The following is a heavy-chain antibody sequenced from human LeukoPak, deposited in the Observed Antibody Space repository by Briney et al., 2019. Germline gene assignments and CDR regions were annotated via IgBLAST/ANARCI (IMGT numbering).Heavy chain of an antibody. CDR3: ARGANWGSPDY. CDR2: IYYSGTT. J-gene: IGHJ4*02. D-gene: IGHD7-27*01. V-gene: IGHV4-59*01. CDR1: GGSISSDY. Sequence: PSETLSLTCTVSGGSISSDYWSWIRQSPGKGLEWIGYIYYSGTTSHNPSLKSRVTISLDTSKNQFSLKLSSVTAADTAVYYCARGANWGSPDYWGQGTLVTVSS.